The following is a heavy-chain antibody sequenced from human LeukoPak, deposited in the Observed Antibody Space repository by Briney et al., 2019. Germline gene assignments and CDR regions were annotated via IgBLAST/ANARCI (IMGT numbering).Heavy chain of an antibody. V-gene: IGHV3-66*03. CDR3: AKNYYDSSAFDY. Sequence: PGGSLRLSCAASGFTVSSNYMSWVRQAPGKGLEWVSVVYRSGGTNYADSVKGRFTISRDNSKNTLFLQMNSLRAEDTAVYYCAKNYYDSSAFDYWGQGTLVTVSS. CDR2: VYRSGGT. D-gene: IGHD3-22*01. CDR1: GFTVSSNY. J-gene: IGHJ4*02.